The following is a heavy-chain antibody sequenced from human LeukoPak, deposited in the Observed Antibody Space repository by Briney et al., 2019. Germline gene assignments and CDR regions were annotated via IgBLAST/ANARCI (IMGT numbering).Heavy chain of an antibody. J-gene: IGHJ4*02. CDR3: ATSFVTRGIISAY. Sequence: TSETLSLTCAVYGGSFSEYYWNWIRQSPGEGLEWIGEISHSGGIKYNPSLKSRVTMSPDTSKNQFSLKLRSVTAADTAIYYCATSFVTRGIISAYGGQGTPVTVSS. V-gene: IGHV4-34*01. CDR2: ISHSGGI. CDR1: GGSFSEYY. D-gene: IGHD3-10*01.